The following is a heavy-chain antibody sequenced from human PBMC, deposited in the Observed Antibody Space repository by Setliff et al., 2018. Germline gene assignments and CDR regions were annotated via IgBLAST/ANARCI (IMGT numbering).Heavy chain of an antibody. J-gene: IGHJ6*03. CDR1: GATFSSYG. CDR2: INPNSAVT. D-gene: IGHD6-6*01. CDR3: ARDLYSSSPYYYYYYMDV. V-gene: IGHV1-2*06. Sequence: ASVKVSCKASGATFSSYGISWVRQAPGQGLEWMGRINPNSAVTNYAQKFQGRVTMTRDTSISTAYMELSRLRSDDTAVYYCARDLYSSSPYYYYYYMDVWGKGTTVTVSS.